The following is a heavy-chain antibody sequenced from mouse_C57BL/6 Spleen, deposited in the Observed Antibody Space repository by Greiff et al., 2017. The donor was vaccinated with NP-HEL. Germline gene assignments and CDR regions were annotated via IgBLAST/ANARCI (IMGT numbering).Heavy chain of an antibody. V-gene: IGHV3-6*01. CDR3: ARDRGITTVP. Sequence: DVQLQESGPGLVKPSQSLSLTCSVSGYSITSGYYWYWIRQFPGNKLEWMGYISYDGSNNYNPSLKNRISITRDTSKNQFFLKLKSVTTEDTATYYCARDRGITTVPWGQGTLVTVSA. D-gene: IGHD1-1*01. CDR1: GYSITSGYY. J-gene: IGHJ3*01. CDR2: ISYDGSN.